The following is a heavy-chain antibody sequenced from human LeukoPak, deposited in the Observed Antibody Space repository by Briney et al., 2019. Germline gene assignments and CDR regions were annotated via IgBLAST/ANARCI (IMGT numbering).Heavy chain of an antibody. Sequence: GGSLRLSCAASGFTFSSYAMHWVRQAPGKGLEWVAVISYDGSNKYYADSVKGRFTISRDNSKNTLYLQMNSLRAEDTAVYYCARERMWDSRGYHDYWGQGTLVTVSS. J-gene: IGHJ4*02. D-gene: IGHD3-22*01. CDR2: ISYDGSNK. V-gene: IGHV3-30*04. CDR3: ARERMWDSRGYHDY. CDR1: GFTFSSYA.